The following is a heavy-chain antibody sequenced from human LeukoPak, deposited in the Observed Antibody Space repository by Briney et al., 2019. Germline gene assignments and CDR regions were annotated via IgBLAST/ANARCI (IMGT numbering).Heavy chain of an antibody. V-gene: IGHV3-15*01. D-gene: IGHD4-17*01. Sequence: GGSLRLSCAASGFTFSNAWMSWVRQAPGKGLEWVGRIKSKTDGGTTDYAAPVKGRFTISRDDSKNTLYLQMNSLKTEDTAVYYCTTDAPNGDPFFFWGQGTLVTVSS. CDR3: TTDAPNGDPFFF. CDR2: IKSKTDGGTT. CDR1: GFTFSNAW. J-gene: IGHJ4*02.